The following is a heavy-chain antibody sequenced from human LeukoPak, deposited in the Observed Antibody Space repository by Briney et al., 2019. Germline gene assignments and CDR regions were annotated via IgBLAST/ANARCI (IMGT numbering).Heavy chain of an antibody. CDR3: ARDLDDSSGYYWY. J-gene: IGHJ4*02. CDR2: ISSSSSYI. Sequence: GGSLRLSCAASGFTFSSHSMNWVRQAPGKGLEWVSSISSSSSYIYYADSVKGRFTISRDNAKNSLYLQMNSLRAEDTAVYYCARDLDDSSGYYWYWGQGTLVTVSS. D-gene: IGHD3-22*01. CDR1: GFTFSSHS. V-gene: IGHV3-21*01.